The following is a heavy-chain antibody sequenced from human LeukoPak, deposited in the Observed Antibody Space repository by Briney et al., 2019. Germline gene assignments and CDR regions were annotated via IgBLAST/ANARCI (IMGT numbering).Heavy chain of an antibody. CDR3: ARANYYGSGSYYNNPPFDY. Sequence: SETLSLTCAVYGGSFSGYYWSWIRQPPGKGLEWIGEINHSGSTNYNPSLKSRVTISVDTSKNQFSLKLSSVTAADTAVYYCARANYYGSGSYYNNPPFDYWGQGTLVTVSS. D-gene: IGHD3-10*01. CDR2: INHSGST. V-gene: IGHV4-34*01. CDR1: GGSFSGYY. J-gene: IGHJ4*02.